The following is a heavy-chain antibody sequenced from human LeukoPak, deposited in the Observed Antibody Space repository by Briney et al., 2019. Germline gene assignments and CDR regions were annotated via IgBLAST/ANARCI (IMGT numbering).Heavy chain of an antibody. J-gene: IGHJ4*02. V-gene: IGHV1-46*01. CDR3: ARVQVPDFWSGPFDY. CDR1: GYTFTSYY. Sequence: GGSLRLSCAASGYTFTSYYMHWVRQAPGQGLEWMGIINPSGGSTSYAQKFQGRVTMTRDTSTSTVYMELSSLRSEDTAVYYCARVQVPDFWSGPFDYWGQGTLVTVSS. CDR2: INPSGGST. D-gene: IGHD3-3*01.